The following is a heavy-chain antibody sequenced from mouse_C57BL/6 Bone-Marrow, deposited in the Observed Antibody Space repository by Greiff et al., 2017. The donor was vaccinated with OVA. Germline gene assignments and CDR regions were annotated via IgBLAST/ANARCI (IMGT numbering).Heavy chain of an antibody. CDR1: GFTFSSYA. J-gene: IGHJ2*01. Sequence: EVKVVESGGGLVKPGGSLKLSCAASGFTFSSYAMSWVRQTPEKRLEWVATISDGGSYTYYPDNVKGRFTISRDNANNNLYLQMSHLKSEDTAMYYCANIVTTTLYYFDYWGQGTTLTVAS. CDR2: ISDGGSYT. CDR3: ANIVTTTLYYFDY. V-gene: IGHV5-4*03. D-gene: IGHD2-5*01.